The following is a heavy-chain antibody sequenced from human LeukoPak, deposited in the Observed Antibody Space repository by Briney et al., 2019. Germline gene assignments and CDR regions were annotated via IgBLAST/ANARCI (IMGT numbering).Heavy chain of an antibody. CDR3: ARTRRGYSGYDLNWFDP. V-gene: IGHV1-69*05. CDR1: GGTFSSYA. CDR2: IIPIFGTA. Sequence: SVKVTCKASGGTFSSYAITRVRQASGQGLEWMGGIIPIFGTANYAQKFQGRVTITTYESTSTAYMELSSLRSEDTAVYYCARTRRGYSGYDLNWFDPWGQGTLVTVSS. D-gene: IGHD5-12*01. J-gene: IGHJ5*02.